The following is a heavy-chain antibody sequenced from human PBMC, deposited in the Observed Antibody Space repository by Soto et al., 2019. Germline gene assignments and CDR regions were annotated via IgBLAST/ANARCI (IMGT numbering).Heavy chain of an antibody. D-gene: IGHD1-26*01. CDR2: IAYDGNNK. V-gene: IGHV3-30-3*01. CDR3: ARRRLVGATSGAGLAY. Sequence: QVQLVESGGGVVQPGRALRLSCAASGFTFSSYAMHWVLQAPGKGLEWVAVIAYDGNNKYYVDSVKGRFTISRDNSKNTLYLQMNSLRAEDTDVYYCARRRLVGATSGAGLAYWCQGTLITLSS. CDR1: GFTFSSYA. J-gene: IGHJ4*02.